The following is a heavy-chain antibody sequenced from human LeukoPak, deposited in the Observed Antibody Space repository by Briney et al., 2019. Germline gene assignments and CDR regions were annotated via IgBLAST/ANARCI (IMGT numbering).Heavy chain of an antibody. V-gene: IGHV3-21*01. CDR3: ARDLQTVDAFDI. J-gene: IGHJ3*02. CDR1: GFTFSSYS. D-gene: IGHD4-11*01. Sequence: GGSLRLSCAASGFTFSSYSMNWVRQAPGKGLEWVSSISSSSSYIYYADSVKGRFTISRDNAKNSLYLQMNSLRAEDTAVYYCARDLQTVDAFDIWGQGTMVTVAS. CDR2: ISSSSSYI.